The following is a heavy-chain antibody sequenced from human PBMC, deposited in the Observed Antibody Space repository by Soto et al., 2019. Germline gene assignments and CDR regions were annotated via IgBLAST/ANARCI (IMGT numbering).Heavy chain of an antibody. CDR1: GGSFSGYY. V-gene: IGHV4-34*01. CDR3: ARPGVHPGYPRGYYYYMDV. CDR2: INHSGST. J-gene: IGHJ6*03. Sequence: QVQLQQWGAGLLKPSETLSLTCAVYGGSFSGYYWSWIRQPPGKGLEWIGEINHSGSTNYNPSLKSRVTISVDTSKNQFSLKLISVTAAYTAVYYCARPGVHPGYPRGYYYYMDVWGKGTTVTV. D-gene: IGHD3-9*01.